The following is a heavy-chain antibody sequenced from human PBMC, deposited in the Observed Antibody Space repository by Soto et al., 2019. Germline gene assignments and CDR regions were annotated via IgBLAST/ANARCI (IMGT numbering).Heavy chain of an antibody. V-gene: IGHV3-23*01. D-gene: IGHD3-10*01. CDR1: GFTFSSYA. Sequence: GGSLRLSCAASGFTFSSYAMSWVRQAPGKGLEWVSAISGSGGSTYYADSVKGRFTISRDNSKNTLYLQMNSLRAEDTAVYYCAKGRDRAITMVRGLYDYWGQGTLVTVSS. CDR2: ISGSGGST. J-gene: IGHJ4*02. CDR3: AKGRDRAITMVRGLYDY.